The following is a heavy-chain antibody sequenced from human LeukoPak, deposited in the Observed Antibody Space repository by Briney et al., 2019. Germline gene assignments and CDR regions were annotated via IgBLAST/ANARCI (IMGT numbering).Heavy chain of an antibody. D-gene: IGHD3-9*01. CDR2: ISSSSSYI. Sequence: PGGSLRLSCAASGFTFSSYIMNWVRQAPGKGLEWVASISSSSSYIYYADSVKGRFTISRDNVKNSLYLQMNSLRAKDTAVYYCARGDYDTLTGYYMTDFGYWGQGTLVTVSS. J-gene: IGHJ4*02. CDR3: ARGDYDTLTGYYMTDFGY. CDR1: GFTFSSYI. V-gene: IGHV3-21*01.